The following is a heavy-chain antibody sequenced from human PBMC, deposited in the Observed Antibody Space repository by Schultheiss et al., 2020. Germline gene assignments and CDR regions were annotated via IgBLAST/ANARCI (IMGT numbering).Heavy chain of an antibody. CDR3: ARDESSYGSWCFDY. D-gene: IGHD6-13*01. J-gene: IGHJ4*02. Sequence: GGSLRLSCAASGFIFSSYWMGWVRQAPGKGLEWVANIKQDGSEKSHVDSVKGRFIISRDNAKNSVYLQMNSLRAEDTAVYYCARDESSYGSWCFDYWGQGTLVSVSS. CDR2: IKQDGSEK. V-gene: IGHV3-7*01. CDR1: GFIFSSYW.